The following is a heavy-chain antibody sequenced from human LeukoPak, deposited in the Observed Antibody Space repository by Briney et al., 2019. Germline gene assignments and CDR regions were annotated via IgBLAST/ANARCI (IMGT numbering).Heavy chain of an antibody. D-gene: IGHD3-10*01. J-gene: IGHJ6*02. V-gene: IGHV1-2*02. CDR3: ARGVYYYGSGSPMKGRRYYYYGMDV. CDR1: GYTFTGYY. Sequence: ASVKVSCKASGYTFTGYYMHWVRQAPGQGLEWMGWINPNSGGTNYAQKFQGRVTMTRDTSISTAYMELSRLRSDDTAVYYCARGVYYYGSGSPMKGRRYYYYGMDVWGQGTTVTVSS. CDR2: INPNSGGT.